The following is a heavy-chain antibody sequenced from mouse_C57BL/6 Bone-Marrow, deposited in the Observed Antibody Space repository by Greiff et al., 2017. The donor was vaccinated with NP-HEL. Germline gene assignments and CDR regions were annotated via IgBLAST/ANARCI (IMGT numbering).Heavy chain of an antibody. J-gene: IGHJ1*03. D-gene: IGHD2-1*01. CDR3: ARKGAYGNYRYFDV. CDR1: GYTFTSYG. Sequence: QVQLQQSGAELARPGASVKLSCKASGYTFTSYGISWVKQRTGQGLEWIGEIYPRSGNTYYNEKFKGKATLTADKSSSTAYMELRSLTSEDSAVYFCARKGAYGNYRYFDVWGTGTTVTVAS. CDR2: IYPRSGNT. V-gene: IGHV1-81*01.